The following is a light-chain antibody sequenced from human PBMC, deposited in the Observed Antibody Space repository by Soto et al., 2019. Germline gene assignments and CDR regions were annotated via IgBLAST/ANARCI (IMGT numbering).Light chain of an antibody. J-gene: IGKJ1*01. Sequence: DIQMTQSPSTLSASIGDRVTITCRAGQNINNWIAWYQQKPGKAPKFLIYDASTLESGVPSRFSGSGFGTEFSLTISSLQPDDFGSYYCQHMRTFGQGTKVEMK. CDR2: DAS. CDR1: QNINNW. CDR3: QHMRT. V-gene: IGKV1-5*01.